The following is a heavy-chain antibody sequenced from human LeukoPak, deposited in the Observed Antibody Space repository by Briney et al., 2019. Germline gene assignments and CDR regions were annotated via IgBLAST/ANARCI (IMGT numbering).Heavy chain of an antibody. D-gene: IGHD3-22*01. CDR3: PKRVDTDRSDLKAAFDV. CDR1: GDSIRSDY. Sequence: SETLSLTCTVPGDSIRSDYWGWIRQTPGKGMEWIASVLYDGRTFYNPFLKSRLTMSLDTSKKQFSLRLSSVTAADTAIYYCPKRVDTDRSDLKAAFDVWGQGTMVTVSS. J-gene: IGHJ3*01. CDR2: VLYDGRT. V-gene: IGHV4-39*01.